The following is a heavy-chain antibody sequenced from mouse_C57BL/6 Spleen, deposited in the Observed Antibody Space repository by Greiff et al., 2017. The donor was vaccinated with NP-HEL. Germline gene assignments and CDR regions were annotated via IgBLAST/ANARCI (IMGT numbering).Heavy chain of an antibody. CDR3: ARGGYYSNYYAMDY. CDR2: IYPGSGST. Sequence: VQLQQPGAELVKPGASVKMSCKASGYTFTSYWITWVKQRPGQGLEWIGDIYPGSGSTNYNEKFKSKATLTVDTSSSTAYMQLSSLTSEDSAVYYCARGGYYSNYYAMDYWGEGTSVTVSS. D-gene: IGHD2-5*01. J-gene: IGHJ4*01. CDR1: GYTFTSYW. V-gene: IGHV1-55*01.